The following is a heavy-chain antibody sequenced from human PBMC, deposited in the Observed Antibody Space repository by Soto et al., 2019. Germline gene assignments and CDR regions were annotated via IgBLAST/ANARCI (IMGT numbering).Heavy chain of an antibody. J-gene: IGHJ5*02. V-gene: IGHV4-61*08. Sequence: PSETLSVTCAVSGGSISSGVYSCSWIRQPPGKGLEWIGYIYHSGSTNYNPPLKSRVTISVDRSKSQFSLNLTSVTAADTAVYYCATGRWFDPWGQGTLVTVSS. CDR2: IYHSGST. CDR3: ATGRWFDP. CDR1: GGSISSGVYS.